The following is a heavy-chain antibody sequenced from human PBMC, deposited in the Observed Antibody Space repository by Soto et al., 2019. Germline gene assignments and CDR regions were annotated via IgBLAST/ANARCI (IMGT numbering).Heavy chain of an antibody. Sequence: QVQLQESGPGLVRPSETLSLTCTVSGGSINSYFWSWIRQSPGKGLEWIGHIYDSGSTSYSPSLKRRVSISVDTSKNQFSLEVHSVTAADTAVYYCARAGTNMVQCDYWGQGTLVTVSS. CDR2: IYDSGST. CDR1: GGSINSYF. CDR3: ARAGTNMVQCDY. J-gene: IGHJ4*02. D-gene: IGHD3-10*01. V-gene: IGHV4-59*01.